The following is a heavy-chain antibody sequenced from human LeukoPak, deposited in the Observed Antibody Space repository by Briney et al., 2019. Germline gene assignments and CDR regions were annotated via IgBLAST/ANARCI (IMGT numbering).Heavy chain of an antibody. Sequence: ASVKVSCKASGGTFSSYAISWVRQAPGQGLEWMGGFDPEDGETIYAQKFQGRVTMTEDTSTDTAYMELSSLRSEDTAVYYCATPPYSSGWSPYYYFDYWGQGTLVTVSS. D-gene: IGHD6-19*01. J-gene: IGHJ4*02. CDR3: ATPPYSSGWSPYYYFDY. CDR1: GGTFSSYA. CDR2: FDPEDGET. V-gene: IGHV1-24*01.